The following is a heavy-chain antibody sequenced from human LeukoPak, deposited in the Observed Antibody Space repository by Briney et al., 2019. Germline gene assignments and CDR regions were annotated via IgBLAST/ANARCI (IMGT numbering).Heavy chain of an antibody. CDR3: ARDSTTVVTPGWFDH. D-gene: IGHD4-23*01. V-gene: IGHV1-69*01. Sequence: SVKVSCKASGGTFSSYAISWVRQAPGQGLEWMGGIIPIFGTANYAQKFQGRVTITADESTSTAYMELSSLRSEDTAVYYCARDSTTVVTPGWFDHWGQGTLVTVSS. CDR2: IIPIFGTA. CDR1: GGTFSSYA. J-gene: IGHJ5*02.